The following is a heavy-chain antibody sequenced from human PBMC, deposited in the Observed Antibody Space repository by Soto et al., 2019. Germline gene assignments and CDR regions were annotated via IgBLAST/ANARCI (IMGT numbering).Heavy chain of an antibody. CDR1: GFTFSTYA. CDR3: AKEWAVDAFDA. J-gene: IGHJ3*01. D-gene: IGHD6-19*01. CDR2: ISFSGGTT. V-gene: IGHV3-23*01. Sequence: EAQLLDSGGGLVQPGGSLRLSCAASGFTFSTYAMSWVRQAPGQGLEWVSSISFSGGTTYYADSVKGRFTISRDNSKNTLFRQMTSLRAEDTAIYFCAKEWAVDAFDAWGQGTMVTVSS.